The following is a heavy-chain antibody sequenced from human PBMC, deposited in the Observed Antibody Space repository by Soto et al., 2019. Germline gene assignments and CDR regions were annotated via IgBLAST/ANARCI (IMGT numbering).Heavy chain of an antibody. J-gene: IGHJ6*02. V-gene: IGHV3-43*01. Sequence: GGSLRLSCAASGFTFDDYTMHWVRQAPGKGLEWVSLISWNGGSTYYEDSVKGRFTISRDNSKNSLYLQMNSLRTEDTALYYCAKDRSKRGYRQYYYGMDVWGQGTTVTVSS. D-gene: IGHD5-18*01. CDR1: GFTFDDYT. CDR2: ISWNGGST. CDR3: AKDRSKRGYRQYYYGMDV.